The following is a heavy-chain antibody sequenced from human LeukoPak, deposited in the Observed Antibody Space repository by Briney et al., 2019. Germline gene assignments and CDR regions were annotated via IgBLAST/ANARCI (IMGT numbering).Heavy chain of an antibody. D-gene: IGHD3-22*01. CDR2: IYYSGST. CDR1: GGSISSGDYY. CDR3: ARGGWLLYLSKKYDSSGYYSDFDY. Sequence: PSETLSLTCTVSGGSISSGDYYWSWIRQPSGKGLEWIGYIYYSGSTYYNPSLKSRVTISVDTSKNQFSLKLSSVTAADTAVYYCARGGWLLYLSKKYDSSGYYSDFDYWGQGTLVTVSS. V-gene: IGHV4-30-4*01. J-gene: IGHJ4*02.